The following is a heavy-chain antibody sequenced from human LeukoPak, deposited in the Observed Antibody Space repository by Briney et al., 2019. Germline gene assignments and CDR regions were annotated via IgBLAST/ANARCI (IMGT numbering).Heavy chain of an antibody. D-gene: IGHD1-1*01. CDR1: GFTFSSYG. J-gene: IGHJ4*02. CDR2: IRYDGSNK. Sequence: PGGSLRLSCAASGFTFSSYGMHWVRQAPGKGLEWVAFIRYDGSNKYYADSVKGRFTISRDNSKNTLYLQMNSLRAEDTAVYYCAKARSSLGTTGTTNYWGQGTLVTVSS. CDR3: AKARSSLGTTGTTNY. V-gene: IGHV3-30*02.